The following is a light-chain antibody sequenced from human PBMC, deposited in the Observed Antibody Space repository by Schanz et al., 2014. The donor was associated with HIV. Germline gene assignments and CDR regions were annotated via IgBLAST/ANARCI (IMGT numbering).Light chain of an antibody. J-gene: IGLJ3*02. Sequence: QSVLTQPPSVSGAPGQWVTVSCSGGSSNIGAGYDVHWYQQLPGTAPKLLIYGDNNRPSGVPDRFSGSQSGTSASLAISGLQAEDEADSFCATWDDSLNGWVFGGGTKLPVL. CDR3: ATWDDSLNGWV. CDR2: GDN. CDR1: SSNIGAGYD. V-gene: IGLV1-40*01.